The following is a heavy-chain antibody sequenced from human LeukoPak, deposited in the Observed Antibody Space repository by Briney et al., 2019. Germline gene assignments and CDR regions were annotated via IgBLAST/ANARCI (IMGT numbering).Heavy chain of an antibody. V-gene: IGHV3-30-3*01. CDR3: ASQTELGY. CDR1: GFTFSSYA. J-gene: IGHJ4*02. D-gene: IGHD1-26*01. CDR2: ISYDGSNK. Sequence: GRSLRLSCAASGFTFSSYAMHWVRQAPGMGLEWVAVISYDGSNKYYADSVKGRFTISRDNSKNTLYLQMNSLRAEDTAVYYCASQTELGYWGQGTLVTVSS.